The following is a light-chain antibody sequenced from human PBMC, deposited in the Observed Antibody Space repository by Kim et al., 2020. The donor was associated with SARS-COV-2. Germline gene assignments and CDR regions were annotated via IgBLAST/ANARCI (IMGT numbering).Light chain of an antibody. J-gene: IGKJ5*01. CDR1: QGIRTY. Sequence: DIQMTQSPSSLSASVGDRVTITCRASQGIRTYLAWFQQRPGKAPKSLIYAASILQSGVPPRFSASGSGTDFTLTIRSLQPEDFATYFCHQYDSYPITFGQGTRLEIK. CDR2: AAS. V-gene: IGKV1-16*01. CDR3: HQYDSYPIT.